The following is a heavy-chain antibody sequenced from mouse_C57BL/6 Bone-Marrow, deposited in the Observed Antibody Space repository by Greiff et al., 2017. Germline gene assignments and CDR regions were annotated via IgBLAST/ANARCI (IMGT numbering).Heavy chain of an antibody. CDR1: GYTFTSYW. D-gene: IGHD1-1*01. V-gene: IGHV1-55*01. J-gene: IGHJ1*03. Sequence: QVQLKQPGAELVKPGASVKMSCKASGYTFTSYWITWVKQRPGQGLEWIGDIYPGSGSTNYNEKFKSKATLTVDTSSSTAYMQLSSLTSEDSAVYYCAATVVAKRYFDVWGTGTTVTVSS. CDR3: AATVVAKRYFDV. CDR2: IYPGSGST.